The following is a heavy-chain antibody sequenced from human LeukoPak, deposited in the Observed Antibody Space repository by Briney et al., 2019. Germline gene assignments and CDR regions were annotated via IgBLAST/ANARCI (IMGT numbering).Heavy chain of an antibody. V-gene: IGHV3-23*01. CDR2: ISGSGGST. CDR1: GFTFTNYA. CDR3: AKDMNNFGHRADH. D-gene: IGHD1/OR15-1a*01. J-gene: IGHJ4*02. Sequence: QPGGSLRLSCAASGFTFTNYAMTWVRQAPGKGLEWVSIISGSGGSTYYADSVKGRFAISRDSSKNTLYLQMNSLGAEDTAAYCCAKDMNNFGHRADHWGQGTLVTVS.